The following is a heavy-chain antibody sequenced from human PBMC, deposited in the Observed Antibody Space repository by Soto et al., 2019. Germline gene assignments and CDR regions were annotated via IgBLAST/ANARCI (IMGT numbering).Heavy chain of an antibody. Sequence: QVQLQQWGAGLLKPSETLSLTCAVYGGSFSGYQWGWIRQPPGKGLEWIGNINHSGNTNYNPSLKSRVTISIDTSKNQFSLNLSSVTAADTAVYFCARFTSGWLVFDYWGQGPLVTVSS. V-gene: IGHV4-34*01. CDR2: INHSGNT. J-gene: IGHJ4*02. CDR1: GGSFSGYQ. D-gene: IGHD6-19*01. CDR3: ARFTSGWLVFDY.